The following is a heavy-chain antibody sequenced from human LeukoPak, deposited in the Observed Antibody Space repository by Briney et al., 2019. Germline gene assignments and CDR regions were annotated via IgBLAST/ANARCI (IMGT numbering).Heavy chain of an antibody. V-gene: IGHV4-39*07. CDR1: GGSISSSTYY. CDR2: IYYSGST. CDR3: ARDLAAAGYFDY. J-gene: IGHJ4*02. Sequence: SETLSLTCTVSGGSISSSTYYWGWIRQPPGKGLEWIGSIYYSGSTYYNPSLNSRVTISVDTSKNQFSLKLSSVTAADTAVYYCARDLAAAGYFDYWGQGTLVTVSS. D-gene: IGHD6-13*01.